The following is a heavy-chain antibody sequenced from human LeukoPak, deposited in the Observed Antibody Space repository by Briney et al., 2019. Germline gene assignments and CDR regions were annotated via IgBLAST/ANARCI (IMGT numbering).Heavy chain of an antibody. Sequence: SETLSLTCAVYGGSFSGYYWSWIRQPPGKGLEWIGEINHSGSTNYNPSLKSRVTISVDTSKNQFSLKLSSVTAADTAVYYCAREKTSGYSSGWYARWFDPWGQGTLVTVSS. V-gene: IGHV4-34*01. D-gene: IGHD6-19*01. CDR1: GGSFSGYY. J-gene: IGHJ5*02. CDR3: AREKTSGYSSGWYARWFDP. CDR2: INHSGST.